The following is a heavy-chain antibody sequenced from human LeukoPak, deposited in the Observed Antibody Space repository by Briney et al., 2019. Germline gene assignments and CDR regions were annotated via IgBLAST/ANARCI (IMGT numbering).Heavy chain of an antibody. V-gene: IGHV3-53*01. CDR2: IYSGGST. D-gene: IGHD3-10*01. Sequence: PGGSLRLSCAASGFAVSNSYMSWVRQAPGKGLQWVSVIYSGGSTFYADSVKGRFTVSRDSSKNTLYLEMNSLRAEDTAIYYCARGHEALGYWGQGTLVTVSS. CDR3: ARGHEALGY. J-gene: IGHJ4*02. CDR1: GFAVSNSY.